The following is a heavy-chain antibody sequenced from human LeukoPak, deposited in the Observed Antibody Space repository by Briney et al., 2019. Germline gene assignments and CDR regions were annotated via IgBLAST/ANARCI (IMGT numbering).Heavy chain of an antibody. CDR2: LKQDGNEK. CDR1: GLIFSSYW. Sequence: GGSLRLSCAASGLIFSSYWMTWVRQAPGKGLEWVANLKQDGNEKFYVDSVKGRFTISRDNAKNSLYLQMNSLRAEDTAVYYCARILRLHTPRAFDIWGQGTMVTVSS. CDR3: ARILRLHTPRAFDI. D-gene: IGHD5-24*01. V-gene: IGHV3-7*05. J-gene: IGHJ3*02.